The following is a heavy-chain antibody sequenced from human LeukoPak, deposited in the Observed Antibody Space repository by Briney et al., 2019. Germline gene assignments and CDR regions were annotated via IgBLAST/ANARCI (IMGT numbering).Heavy chain of an antibody. V-gene: IGHV4-34*01. Sequence: SESLSLTWAVDGGSFSGYYGSWIRHPAGKGLEGIGEIRDSGGTNDNPSLECRVTISVDTSTNQFSLKLSSVTAADTAVYYCARGDIVVVPSARSLYYYMDVWGKGTTVTVFS. CDR1: GGSFSGYY. J-gene: IGHJ6*03. D-gene: IGHD2-2*01. CDR2: IRDSGGT. CDR3: ARGDIVVVPSARSLYYYMDV.